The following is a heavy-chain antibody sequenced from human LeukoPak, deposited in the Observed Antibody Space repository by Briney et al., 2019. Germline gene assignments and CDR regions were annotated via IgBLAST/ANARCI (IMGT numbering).Heavy chain of an antibody. J-gene: IGHJ4*02. Sequence: PGGSLRLSCAASGFTFSSYTMNWVRQAPGKGLEWVSCISSSSTNIYYADSVKGRFTISRDNAKNSLYLQMNSLRAEDTAVYYCAREYSPSPYYYDSSGQAPFDYWGQGTLVTVSS. D-gene: IGHD3-22*01. CDR3: AREYSPSPYYYDSSGQAPFDY. CDR1: GFTFSSYT. CDR2: ISSSSTNI. V-gene: IGHV3-21*01.